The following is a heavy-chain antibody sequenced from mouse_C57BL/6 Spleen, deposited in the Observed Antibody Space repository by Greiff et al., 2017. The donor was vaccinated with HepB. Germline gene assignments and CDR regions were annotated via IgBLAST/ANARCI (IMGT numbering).Heavy chain of an antibody. J-gene: IGHJ3*01. D-gene: IGHD2-4*01. CDR3: ARAQRDYDEGAWFAY. Sequence: EVKLVESGGGLVKPGGSLKLSCAASGFTFSSYAMSWVRQTPEKRLEWVATISDGGSYTYYPDNVKGRFTISRDNAKNNLYLQMSHLKSEDTAMYYCARAQRDYDEGAWFAYWGQGTLVTVSA. CDR2: ISDGGSYT. V-gene: IGHV5-4*03. CDR1: GFTFSSYA.